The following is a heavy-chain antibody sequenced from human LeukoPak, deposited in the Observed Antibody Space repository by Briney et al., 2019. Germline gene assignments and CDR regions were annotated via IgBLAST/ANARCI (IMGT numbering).Heavy chain of an antibody. J-gene: IGHJ4*02. Sequence: TGGSLRLSCAASGFTFSSYGMHWVRQAPGKGLEWVANIMQDGSEKYYVDSVKGRFTISRDNAKNSLYLQMNSLRAEDTAVYYCARDRTPLLWFGELRYWGQGTLVTVSS. CDR1: GFTFSSYG. CDR2: IMQDGSEK. V-gene: IGHV3-7*01. CDR3: ARDRTPLLWFGELRY. D-gene: IGHD3-10*01.